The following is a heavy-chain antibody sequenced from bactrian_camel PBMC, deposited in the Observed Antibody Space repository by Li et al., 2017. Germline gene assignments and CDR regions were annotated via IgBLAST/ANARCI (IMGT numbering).Heavy chain of an antibody. Sequence: VQLVESGGGSVQAGGSLRLSCEYSGWTRSRYCMGWFRQAPGKGLEWVAMIESDGTNTYYEDSVKGRFTISRDNAKNTMYLQVNSLKSEDTALYYCATGGWYGGYSFWGQGTQVTVS. CDR2: IESDGTNT. V-gene: IGHV3-2*01. J-gene: IGHJ4*01. CDR1: GWTRSRYC. CDR3: ATGGWYGGYSF. D-gene: IGHD6*01.